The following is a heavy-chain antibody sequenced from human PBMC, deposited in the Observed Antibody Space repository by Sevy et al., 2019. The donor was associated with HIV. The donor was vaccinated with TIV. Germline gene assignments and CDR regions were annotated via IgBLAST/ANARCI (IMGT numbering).Heavy chain of an antibody. CDR3: ARSGFLEWAGSTRGPRNWFDP. V-gene: IGHV4-59*13. CDR2: IYYSGST. J-gene: IGHJ5*02. Sequence: SETLSLTCSVSGGSMRNFYWSWIRQPPGKGLEWIGNIYYSGSTNYNPTLKSRVTMSVDTSKNQFSLKLSSATAADTAVYYCARSGFLEWAGSTRGPRNWFDPWGQGTLVTVSS. D-gene: IGHD3-3*01. CDR1: GGSMRNFY.